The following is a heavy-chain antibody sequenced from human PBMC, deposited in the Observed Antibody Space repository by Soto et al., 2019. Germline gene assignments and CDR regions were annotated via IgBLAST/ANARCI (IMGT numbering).Heavy chain of an antibody. Sequence: QVQLVQSGAEVKKPGASVKVSCKASGYTFTSYGISWVRQAPGQGLEWMGWISAYNGNTNYAQKLQGRVTMTTDTSTSTAYMELRSQRSDDTAVYYCARATLVNVGGQQDKGSDYWGQGTLVTVSS. D-gene: IGHD6-13*01. CDR3: ARATLVNVGGQQDKGSDY. J-gene: IGHJ4*02. V-gene: IGHV1-18*01. CDR2: ISAYNGNT. CDR1: GYTFTSYG.